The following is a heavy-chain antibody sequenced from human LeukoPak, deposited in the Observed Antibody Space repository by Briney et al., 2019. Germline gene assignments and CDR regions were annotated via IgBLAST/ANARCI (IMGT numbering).Heavy chain of an antibody. V-gene: IGHV3-7*01. Sequence: GGSLRLSCTASGFTFSDYWMTWVRQAPGKGPEWVANIKQDGSQRYHVDSVRGRFTISRDNAKNSLILQMNGLRAEDTAVYYCARRGGSSSRRSPIDYWGQGTLVTVSS. CDR1: GFTFSDYW. D-gene: IGHD6-6*01. CDR3: ARRGGSSSRRSPIDY. CDR2: IKQDGSQR. J-gene: IGHJ4*02.